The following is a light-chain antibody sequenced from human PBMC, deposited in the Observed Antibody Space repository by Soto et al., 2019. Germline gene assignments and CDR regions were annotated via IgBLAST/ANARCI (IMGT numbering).Light chain of an antibody. CDR2: DAS. CDR3: QQYNSYSTWT. Sequence: DIQVTQSPSSVSASVGDRVTVTCRASQDIAGYLAWYQQKPGKAPKLLIYDASSLESGVPSRFSGSGSGTEFTLTISSLQPDDFATYYCQQYNSYSTWTFGQGTKVDIK. V-gene: IGKV1-5*01. CDR1: QDIAGY. J-gene: IGKJ1*01.